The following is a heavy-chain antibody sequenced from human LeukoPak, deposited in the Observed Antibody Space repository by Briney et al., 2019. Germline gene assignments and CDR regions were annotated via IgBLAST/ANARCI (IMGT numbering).Heavy chain of an antibody. D-gene: IGHD2-15*01. Sequence: SETLSLTCTVSGYSISSGYYWGWIRQPPGKGLEWIGSIYHSGSTYYNPSLKSRVTISVDTSKNQFSLKLSSVTATDTAVYYCARGGIVVAGPFDPWGQGTLVTVSS. CDR2: IYHSGST. CDR1: GYSISSGYY. CDR3: ARGGIVVAGPFDP. J-gene: IGHJ5*02. V-gene: IGHV4-38-2*02.